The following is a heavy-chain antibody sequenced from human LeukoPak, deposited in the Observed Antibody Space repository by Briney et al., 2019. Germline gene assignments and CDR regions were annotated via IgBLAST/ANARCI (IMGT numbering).Heavy chain of an antibody. V-gene: IGHV4-34*01. Sequence: SETLSLTCTVSGGSINNYYCTWIRQTPGKGLEWIGEINHSGSTNYNPSLKSRVTISVDTSKNQLSLKLSSVTAADTGVYHCARAGILRAPLYWGQGTLVTDCS. J-gene: IGHJ4*02. CDR1: GGSINNYY. CDR3: ARAGILRAPLY. CDR2: INHSGST. D-gene: IGHD6-13*01.